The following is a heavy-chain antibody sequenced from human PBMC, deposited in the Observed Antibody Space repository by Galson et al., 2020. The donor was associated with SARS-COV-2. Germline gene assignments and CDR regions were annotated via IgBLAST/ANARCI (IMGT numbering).Heavy chain of an antibody. Sequence: TGGSLRLSCAASGFTFSNYGMHWVRQAPGKGLERVTVMSYAGSEKYYADSVKGRFTISRDNSKNTLYLQLNSLRAEDTAVYYCAAGIVVIPSARYGIDVWGQGTTGTVSS. CDR3: AAGIVVIPSARYGIDV. CDR1: GFTFSNYG. J-gene: IGHJ6*02. D-gene: IGHD2-2*01. CDR2: MSYAGSEK. V-gene: IGHV3-30*03.